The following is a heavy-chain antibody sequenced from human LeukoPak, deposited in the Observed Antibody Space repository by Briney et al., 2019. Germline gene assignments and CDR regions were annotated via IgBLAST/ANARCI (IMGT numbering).Heavy chain of an antibody. CDR1: GYTFTDYY. D-gene: IGHD5-18*01. CDR3: ATVSVDTALFDY. V-gene: IGHV1-69-2*01. CDR2: VDPEDGET. Sequence: ASVKVSCKASGYTFTDYYMHWVQRAPGKGLEWMGRVDPEDGETIYAEKFQGRVTITADTSTDTAYMELSSLRSEDTAVYYCATVSVDTALFDYWGQGTLVTVSS. J-gene: IGHJ4*02.